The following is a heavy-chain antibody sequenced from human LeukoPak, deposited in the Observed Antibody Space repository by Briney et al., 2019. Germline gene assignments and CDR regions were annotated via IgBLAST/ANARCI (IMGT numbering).Heavy chain of an antibody. J-gene: IGHJ5*02. CDR3: TTYHHGLVRA. CDR2: IKSNTDGGTK. V-gene: IGHV3-15*01. D-gene: IGHD2-21*01. CDR1: GFTFSNAW. Sequence: EGSLRLSCEASGFTFSNAWMSWVRQGPGEGLEWVGRIKSNTDGGTKDYGAPVKGTFTISRDDSKTMLYLQMNSLKTEDTAVYYCTTYHHGLVRAWGQGTLVTVS.